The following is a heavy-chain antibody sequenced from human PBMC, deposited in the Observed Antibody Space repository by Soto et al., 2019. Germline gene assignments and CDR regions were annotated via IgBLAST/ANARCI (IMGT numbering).Heavy chain of an antibody. CDR3: ARTFDFWRGYSNYYYYYMDV. V-gene: IGHV3-7*01. CDR1: GFTFSSYW. Sequence: EVQLVESGGGLVQPGGSLRLSCAASGFTFSSYWMSWVRQAPGKGLEWVANIKQDGSEKYYVDSVKGRFTISRDNAKNSLYLQMNSLRAEDTAVYYCARTFDFWRGYSNYYYYYMDVWGKGTTVTVSS. J-gene: IGHJ6*03. D-gene: IGHD3-3*01. CDR2: IKQDGSEK.